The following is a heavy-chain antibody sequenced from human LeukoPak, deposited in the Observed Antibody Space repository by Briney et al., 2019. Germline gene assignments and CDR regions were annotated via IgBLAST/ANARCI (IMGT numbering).Heavy chain of an antibody. V-gene: IGHV3-23*01. Sequence: GALRLSCAASGFTFSSYDMSWVRQAPGKGLEWVSSITLSGGNTLYADSVMGRFTVSRDNSKNTLYLQMNSLSAEDTAVYYCAKRGNPAVGHHYLDVWGKGTTVSVSS. CDR3: AKRGNPAVGHHYLDV. J-gene: IGHJ6*03. CDR1: GFTFSSYD. CDR2: ITLSGGNT. D-gene: IGHD2-2*01.